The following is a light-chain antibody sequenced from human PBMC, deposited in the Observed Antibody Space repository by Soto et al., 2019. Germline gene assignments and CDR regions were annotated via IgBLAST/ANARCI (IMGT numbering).Light chain of an antibody. CDR2: DAS. V-gene: IGKV3-11*01. Sequence: EIVLTQSPATLSLSPGERATLSCRASQSVSSYLAWYQQKPGQAPRLLIYDASNMATGIPARFSGSGSGTDFTLTISSLDPEDFAVSYSQHRSNWAQLRLTLGGGTKVEI. CDR3: QHRSNWAQLRLT. J-gene: IGKJ4*01. CDR1: QSVSSY.